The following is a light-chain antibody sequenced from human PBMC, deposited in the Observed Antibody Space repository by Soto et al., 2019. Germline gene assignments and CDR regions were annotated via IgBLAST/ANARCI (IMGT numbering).Light chain of an antibody. V-gene: IGLV2-23*01. J-gene: IGLJ1*01. CDR3: CSYVGRSNHYV. CDR2: EGS. Sequence: QSALTQPASVSGSPGQAITISFTGTSSDVGSYDLVSWYQQHPGKAPKLMIYEGSKRPSGVSNRFSGSKSGNTASLIISGRQPEDEGGYYCCSYVGRSNHYVLG. CDR1: SSDVGSYDL.